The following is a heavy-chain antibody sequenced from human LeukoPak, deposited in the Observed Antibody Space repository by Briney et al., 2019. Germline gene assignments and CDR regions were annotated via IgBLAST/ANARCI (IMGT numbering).Heavy chain of an antibody. CDR2: INPSGGST. Sequence: AASVKVSCKASGYTFTSYYMHWVRQAPGQGLEWMGLINPSGGSTSYAQKFQGRVTMTRDTSTSTVYMELSSLRSEDTAVYYCARDGRGATHLTNPDGGGYWGQGTLVTVSS. J-gene: IGHJ4*02. CDR3: ARDGRGATHLTNPDGGGY. CDR1: GYTFTSYY. D-gene: IGHD1-26*01. V-gene: IGHV1-46*01.